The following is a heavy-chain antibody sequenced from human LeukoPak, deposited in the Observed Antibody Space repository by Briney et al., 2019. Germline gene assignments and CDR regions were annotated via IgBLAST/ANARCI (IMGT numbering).Heavy chain of an antibody. CDR3: ARGDYYDSSGYDAFDI. CDR1: GFTFDDYG. J-gene: IGHJ3*02. CDR2: INWNGGST. D-gene: IGHD3-22*01. V-gene: IGHV3-20*04. Sequence: GGSLRLSCAASGFTFDDYGMSWVRQAPGKGLEWVSGINWNGGSTGYADSVKGRFTISRDDAKNSLYLQMNSLRAEDTALYYCARGDYYDSSGYDAFDIWGQGTMVTVSS.